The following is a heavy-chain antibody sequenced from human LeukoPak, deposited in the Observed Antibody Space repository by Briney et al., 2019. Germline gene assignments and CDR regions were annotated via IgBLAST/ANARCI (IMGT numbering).Heavy chain of an antibody. CDR2: IYYSGST. Sequence: PSETLSLTCTVSGGSISSYYWSWIRQPPGKGLEWIGYIYYSGSTNYNPSLKSRVTISVDTSKNQFSLKLSSVTAADTAVYYCGRRSQVRWSTNGFDYWGQGTLVTVSS. CDR1: GGSISSYY. D-gene: IGHD4-17*01. CDR3: GRRSQVRWSTNGFDY. J-gene: IGHJ4*02. V-gene: IGHV4-59*08.